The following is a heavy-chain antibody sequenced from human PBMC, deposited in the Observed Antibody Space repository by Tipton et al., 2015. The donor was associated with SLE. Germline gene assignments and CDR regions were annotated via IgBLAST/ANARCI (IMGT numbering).Heavy chain of an antibody. CDR3: ARDQKQQLVRGWFDP. J-gene: IGHJ5*02. CDR2: IYYSGST. CDR1: GGSISSSNW. D-gene: IGHD6-13*01. Sequence: TLSLTCAVSGGSISSSNWWSWVRQPPGKGLEWIGEIYYSGSTNYNPSLKSRVTISVDKSKNQFPLKLSSVTAADTAVYYCARDQKQQLVRGWFDPWGQGTLVTVSS. V-gene: IGHV4-4*02.